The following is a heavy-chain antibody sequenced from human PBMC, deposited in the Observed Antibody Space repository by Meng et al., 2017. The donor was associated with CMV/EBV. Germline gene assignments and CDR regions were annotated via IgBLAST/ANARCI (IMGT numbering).Heavy chain of an antibody. Sequence: EVQLGGSGGGLVQPGGSLRLSCAASGFTVSSNYMSWVRQAPGKGLEWVSVIYSGGSTYYADSVKGRFTISRDNSKNTLYLQMNSLRAEDTAVYYCLLVFGRGVIDYWGQGTLVTVSS. CDR1: GFTVSSNY. J-gene: IGHJ4*02. D-gene: IGHD3-3*02. V-gene: IGHV3-66*01. CDR3: LLVFGRGVIDY. CDR2: IYSGGST.